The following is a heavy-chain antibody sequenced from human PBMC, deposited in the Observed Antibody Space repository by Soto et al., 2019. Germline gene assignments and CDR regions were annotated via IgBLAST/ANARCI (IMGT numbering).Heavy chain of an antibody. CDR1: GGSISSSSYY. J-gene: IGHJ4*02. CDR2: IYNSGST. CDR3: ARPRGTITWAYYFDY. D-gene: IGHD2-2*01. V-gene: IGHV4-39*01. Sequence: QLQLQELGPGLVKPSETLSLTCTVSGGSISSSSYYWGWIRQSPGKGLEWIGTIYNSGSTYYNSSLKSRVTISVDTPKNQFSLKLSSVTAADTAVYYCARPRGTITWAYYFDYWGQGTLVTVSS.